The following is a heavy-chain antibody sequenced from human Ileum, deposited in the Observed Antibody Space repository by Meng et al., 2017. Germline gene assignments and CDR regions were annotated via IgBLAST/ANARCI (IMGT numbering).Heavy chain of an antibody. CDR3: GRCYYDGGGRFDY. D-gene: IGHD3-22*01. CDR1: GFTLGSFA. Sequence: GESLKISCAASGFTLGSFAMHWARQAPGKGLEWVAVVGDDGSGPDYADSMKGRFIISRDNSKNTLFLQMNSLRVEDTAIYYCGRCYYDGGGRFDYWGQGTLVTVSS. J-gene: IGHJ4*02. CDR2: VGDDGSGP. V-gene: IGHV3-33*08.